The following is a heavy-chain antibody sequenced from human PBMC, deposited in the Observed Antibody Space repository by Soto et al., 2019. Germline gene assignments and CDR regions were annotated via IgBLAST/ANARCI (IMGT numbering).Heavy chain of an antibody. J-gene: IGHJ4*02. D-gene: IGHD3-10*01. CDR3: ARAGSENDY. CDR1: GFTFSNYW. V-gene: IGHV3-7*05. Sequence: EVQLVESGGGLVQPGGSLRLSCAASGFTFSNYWMSWVRQAPGKGLEWVANIKEDGSERKYVDSVKGRLTISRDNAKNSLYLQLNSLRAEDTAVYYCARAGSENDYWGQGTLVTVSS. CDR2: IKEDGSER.